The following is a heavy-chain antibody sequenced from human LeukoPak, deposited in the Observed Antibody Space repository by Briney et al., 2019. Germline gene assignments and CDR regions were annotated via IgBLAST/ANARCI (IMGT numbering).Heavy chain of an antibody. CDR1: GYSMSSGYC. J-gene: IGHJ2*01. Sequence: SETLSLTCTVSGYSMSSGYCWGWIRQPPGKGLQWIGSIFHSGNSYYNPSLKSRVTMSVDTSKNQFSLKLNSVTAADTAVYYCAREDWYFNLWGRGTLVTVSS. CDR3: AREDWYFNL. V-gene: IGHV4-38-2*02. CDR2: IFHSGNS.